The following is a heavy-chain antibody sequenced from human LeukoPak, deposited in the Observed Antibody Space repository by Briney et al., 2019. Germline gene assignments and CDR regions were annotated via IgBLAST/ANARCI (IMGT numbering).Heavy chain of an antibody. CDR1: GGSISSYY. CDR3: AGVRSWSYDAFDI. D-gene: IGHD3-10*01. J-gene: IGHJ3*02. CDR2: IYYSGST. V-gene: IGHV4-59*08. Sequence: SETLSLTCTVSGGSISSYYWSWIRQPPGKGLEWIGYIYYSGSTNYNPSLKSRVTISVDTSKNQFSLKLTSVTAADTAVYYCAGVRSWSYDAFDIWGQGTMVTVSS.